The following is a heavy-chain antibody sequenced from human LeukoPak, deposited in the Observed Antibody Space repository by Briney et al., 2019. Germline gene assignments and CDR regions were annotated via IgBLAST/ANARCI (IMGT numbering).Heavy chain of an antibody. J-gene: IGHJ5*02. D-gene: IGHD3-10*01. CDR2: IYHSGST. Sequence: PSETLSLTCTVSGYSISSGYYWAWIRQPPGKGLEWIGSIYHSGSTYYNPSLKSRVTISVDTSKNQFSLKLSSVTAADTAVYYCARDLYTSGSGSYYNNWFDPWGQGTLVTVSS. CDR3: ARDLYTSGSGSYYNNWFDP. CDR1: GYSISSGYY. V-gene: IGHV4-38-2*02.